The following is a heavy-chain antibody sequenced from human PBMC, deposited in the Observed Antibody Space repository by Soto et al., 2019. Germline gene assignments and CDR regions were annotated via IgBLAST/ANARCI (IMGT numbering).Heavy chain of an antibody. CDR1: GGYISSGDYH. CDR3: ASGTWSGYQRYYFDF. D-gene: IGHD3-3*01. J-gene: IGHJ4*02. Sequence: PSETLSLTCTVSGGYISSGDYHWSWIRQTPGKGLDWIAYIYYSGGTYYNPSLESRVTISLDTSKNQFSLKLNSGTAADTAVYYCASGTWSGYQRYYFDFSGQGTLVPVS. V-gene: IGHV4-30-4*01. CDR2: IYYSGGT.